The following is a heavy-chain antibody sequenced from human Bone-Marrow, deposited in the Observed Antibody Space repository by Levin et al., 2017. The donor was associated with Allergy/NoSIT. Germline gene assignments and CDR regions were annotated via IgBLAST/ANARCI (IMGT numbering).Heavy chain of an antibody. CDR3: ARIDYDTTGSSPFNWFNP. V-gene: IGHV3-48*02. D-gene: IGHD3-22*01. Sequence: QLGESLKISCAASGFSFTDYTLAWVRQAPGRGLEWIASISSYSTTIYYADSVKGRFSVSREAAKKSMFLQMNSLRDGDTAVYFCARIDYDTTGSSPFNWFNPWGQGTLVTVSS. CDR1: GFSFTDYT. CDR2: ISSYSTTI. J-gene: IGHJ5*02.